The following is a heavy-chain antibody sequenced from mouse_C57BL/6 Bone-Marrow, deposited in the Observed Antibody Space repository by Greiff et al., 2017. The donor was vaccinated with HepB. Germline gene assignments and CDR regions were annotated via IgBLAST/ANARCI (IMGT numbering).Heavy chain of an antibody. Sequence: QVQLQQPGAELVKPGASVKMSCKASGYTFTSYWITWVKQRPGQGLEWIGDIYPGSGSTNYNEKFKSKATLTVDTSSSTAYMQLSSLTSEDSAVYYCARGGLRLPCDYAMDYWGQGTSVTVSS. CDR3: ARGGLRLPCDYAMDY. J-gene: IGHJ4*01. CDR2: IYPGSGST. CDR1: GYTFTSYW. D-gene: IGHD3-2*02. V-gene: IGHV1-55*01.